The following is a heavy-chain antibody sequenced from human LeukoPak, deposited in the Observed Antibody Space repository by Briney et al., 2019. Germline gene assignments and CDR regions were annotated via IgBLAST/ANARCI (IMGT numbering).Heavy chain of an antibody. CDR1: GGTFSSYA. Sequence: GASVKVSCKASGGTFSSYAISWVRQAPGQGLEWMGRIIPILGIANYAQKFQGRVTITADKSTSTAYMELSSLRSEDTAVYYCARDASTYDLWSGGGDYWGQGTLVTVSS. CDR3: ARDASTYDLWSGGGDY. CDR2: IIPILGIA. J-gene: IGHJ4*02. D-gene: IGHD3-3*01. V-gene: IGHV1-69*04.